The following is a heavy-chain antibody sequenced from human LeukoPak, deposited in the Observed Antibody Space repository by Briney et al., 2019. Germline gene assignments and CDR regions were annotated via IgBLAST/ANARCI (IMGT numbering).Heavy chain of an antibody. Sequence: QTGGSLRLSCAASGFTFSRHAMHWVRQTPGKGLEWVAVISSGGRDKHYADSVKGRFTISRDNSRNTLYLQMNSLRPEDTAVYYCAKDAAIAAAGYYFDYWGQGTLVTVSS. CDR2: ISSGGRDK. CDR3: AKDAAIAAAGYYFDY. J-gene: IGHJ4*02. V-gene: IGHV3-30*18. D-gene: IGHD6-13*01. CDR1: GFTFSRHA.